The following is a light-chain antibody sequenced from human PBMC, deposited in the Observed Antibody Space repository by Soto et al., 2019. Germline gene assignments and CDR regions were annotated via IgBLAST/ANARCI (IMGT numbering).Light chain of an antibody. Sequence: SYELTQPPSGSVAPGKTARITCGGNNIGSKSVHWYQQKPGQAPVLVIYYDSDRPSGIPERFSGSNSGNTATLTISRVEAGDEADYYCQVWDSSSDNNVVFGGGTQLTLL. CDR3: QVWDSSSDNNVV. CDR2: YDS. CDR1: NIGSKS. V-gene: IGLV3-21*04. J-gene: IGLJ2*01.